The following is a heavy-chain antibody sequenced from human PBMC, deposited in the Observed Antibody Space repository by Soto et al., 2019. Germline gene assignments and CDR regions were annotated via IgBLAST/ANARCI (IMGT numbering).Heavy chain of an antibody. CDR3: AKDIKWNLPAGYLDN. CDR2: ISWNSGYI. D-gene: IGHD1-1*01. CDR1: GFTFDDHA. Sequence: EVQLVESGGGLVQPGRSLRLSCIASGFTFDDHAMHWVRQAPGKGLEWDSGISWNSGYIGYADSVKGRFTISRDNAKNSVHLQMNSLRAEDTAFYYCAKDIKWNLPAGYLDNWGQGTLVTVSS. V-gene: IGHV3-9*01. J-gene: IGHJ4*02.